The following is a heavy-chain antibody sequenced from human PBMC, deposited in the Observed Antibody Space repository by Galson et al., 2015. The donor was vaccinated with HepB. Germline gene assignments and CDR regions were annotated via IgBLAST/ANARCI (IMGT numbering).Heavy chain of an antibody. Sequence: SLRLSCAASGFTFSSYAMHWVRQAPGKGLEWVAVISYDGSNKYYADSVKGRFTISRDNSKNTLYLQMNSLRAEGTAVYYCARDGDYGDYYFDYWGQGTLVTVSS. CDR2: ISYDGSNK. D-gene: IGHD4-17*01. V-gene: IGHV3-30-3*01. CDR1: GFTFSSYA. J-gene: IGHJ4*02. CDR3: ARDGDYGDYYFDY.